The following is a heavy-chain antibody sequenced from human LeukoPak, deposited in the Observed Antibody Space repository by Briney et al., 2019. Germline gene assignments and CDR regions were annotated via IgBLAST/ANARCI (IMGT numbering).Heavy chain of an antibody. J-gene: IGHJ6*02. Sequence: PGGSLRLSCVASGFAVGSNYMSWVRQAPGKGLEWVSLIYSGGAIRYADSVKGRFTISRDSSKNTLYLQMNSLRAEDTAVYYCAKGSSGWSYYYYGMDVWGQGTTVTVSS. V-gene: IGHV3-53*01. D-gene: IGHD6-19*01. CDR1: GFAVGSNY. CDR2: IYSGGAI. CDR3: AKGSSGWSYYYYGMDV.